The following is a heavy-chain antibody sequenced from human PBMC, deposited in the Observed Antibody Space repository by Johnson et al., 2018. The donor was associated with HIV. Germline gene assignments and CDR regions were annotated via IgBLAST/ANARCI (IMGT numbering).Heavy chain of an antibody. J-gene: IGHJ3*02. CDR3: ARDEGLGIRGNAFDI. Sequence: QVQLVESGGGVVQPGRSLRLSCAASGFTFSSYAMHWVRQAPGKGLEWVAVISCDGSNNYYADSVKGRFTISRDNSKNTLYLQMNSLRAEDTAVYYWARDEGLGIRGNAFDIWGQGTIVTVSS. CDR2: ISCDGSNN. D-gene: IGHD7-27*01. CDR1: GFTFSSYA. V-gene: IGHV3-30-3*01.